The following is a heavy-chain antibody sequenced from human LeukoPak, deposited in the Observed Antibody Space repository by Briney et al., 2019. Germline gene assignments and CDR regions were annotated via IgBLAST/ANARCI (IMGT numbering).Heavy chain of an antibody. J-gene: IGHJ4*02. CDR2: IYPGDSDT. Sequence: GESLKISCKGSGYSFTTYWIGWVRQMPGKGLEWMGIIYPGDSDTRYFPSFQGRVTISADKSIDTAYLQWSSLRASDTAIYYCTRQRYCSGGTCYPDYWGQGTLVTVSS. V-gene: IGHV5-51*01. CDR1: GYSFTTYW. D-gene: IGHD2-15*01. CDR3: TRQRYCSGGTCYPDY.